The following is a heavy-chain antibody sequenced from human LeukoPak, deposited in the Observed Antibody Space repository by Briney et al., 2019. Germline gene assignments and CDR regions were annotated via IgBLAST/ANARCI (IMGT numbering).Heavy chain of an antibody. V-gene: IGHV3-23*01. CDR1: GFTFSSYP. D-gene: IGHD5-12*01. CDR2: ISAGGDTT. CDR3: ARWIYYFDS. Sequence: GGSLRLSCAASGFTFSSYPINWVRQAPGKGLEWVSAISAGGDTTLYAESVKGRFTISRDNSRNTLYLQMNNLRAEDTAIYHCARWIYYFDSWGQGTLVTVSS. J-gene: IGHJ4*02.